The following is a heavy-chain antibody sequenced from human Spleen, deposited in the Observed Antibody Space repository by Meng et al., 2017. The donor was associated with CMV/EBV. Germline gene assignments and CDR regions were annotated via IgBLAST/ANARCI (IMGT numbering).Heavy chain of an antibody. V-gene: IGHV3-15*01. Sequence: GESLKISCAASGFTFSGYEMNWVRLAPGKGLEWVGRIKSKADGGTTDYAAPVKGRFTISRDDSKNTLYLQMNSLKTEDTAVYYCTSKVRSGYWGQGALVTVSS. CDR1: GFTFSGYE. CDR2: IKSKADGGTT. J-gene: IGHJ4*02. CDR3: TSKVRSGY.